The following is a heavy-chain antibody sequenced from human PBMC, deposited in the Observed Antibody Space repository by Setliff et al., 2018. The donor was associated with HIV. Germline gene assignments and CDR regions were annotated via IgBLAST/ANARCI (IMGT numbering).Heavy chain of an antibody. V-gene: IGHV3-23*01. Sequence: GGSLRLSCAASGLIFSNYALTWVRHAPGKGLEGVSTVSPSGDATYYADSVKGRFTISRDNSKNTLYLQVNSLRAEDTAIYYCAKPCYDYVWRPDRDAFDLWGQGTMVTVSS. J-gene: IGHJ3*01. D-gene: IGHD3-16*01. CDR3: AKPCYDYVWRPDRDAFDL. CDR1: GLIFSNYA. CDR2: VSPSGDAT.